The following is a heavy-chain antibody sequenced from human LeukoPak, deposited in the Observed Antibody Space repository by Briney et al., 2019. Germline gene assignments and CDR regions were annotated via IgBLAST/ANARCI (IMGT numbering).Heavy chain of an antibody. D-gene: IGHD4-17*01. J-gene: IGHJ6*03. Sequence: GGSLRLSCVASGFTFSTYGIHWVRQAPGKGLEWVPFIRYDGANKWYADSVKGRFTISRDNSKNTLYLQMNSLRIEDTAVYHCAKDRDYGDYPSAYYYYMDVWGKGTTVTVSS. CDR2: IRYDGANK. CDR3: AKDRDYGDYPSAYYYYMDV. CDR1: GFTFSTYG. V-gene: IGHV3-30*02.